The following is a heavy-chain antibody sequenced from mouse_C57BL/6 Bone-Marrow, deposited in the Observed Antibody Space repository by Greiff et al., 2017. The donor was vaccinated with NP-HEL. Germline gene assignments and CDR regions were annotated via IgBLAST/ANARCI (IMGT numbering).Heavy chain of an antibody. CDR1: GFTFNTYA. D-gene: IGHD1-1*01. Sequence: EVQLVESGGGLVQPKGSLKLSCAASGFTFNTYAMHWVRQAPGKGLEWVARIRSKSSNYATYYADSGKDRFTISRDASQSMLYLQMNNLTTEDTAMYYCVREGDGSSHYAMEDWGQGTSVTVSS. CDR2: IRSKSSNYAT. V-gene: IGHV10-3*01. CDR3: VREGDGSSHYAMED. J-gene: IGHJ4*01.